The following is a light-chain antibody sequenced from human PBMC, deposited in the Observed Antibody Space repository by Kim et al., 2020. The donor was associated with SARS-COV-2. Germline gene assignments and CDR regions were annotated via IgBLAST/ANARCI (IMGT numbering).Light chain of an antibody. J-gene: IGKJ1*01. CDR1: QGISSW. CDR2: DAS. V-gene: IGKV1D-16*01. CDR3: QQYDSHPRT. Sequence: IQMTQSPSSLSASVGDRVTVSCRASQGISSWLAWYQLKPGKAPKSLIYDASSLQSGVPSRFIGSGSGTDFTLTISSLQPDDFATYYCQQYDSHPRTFDQGTKVDIK.